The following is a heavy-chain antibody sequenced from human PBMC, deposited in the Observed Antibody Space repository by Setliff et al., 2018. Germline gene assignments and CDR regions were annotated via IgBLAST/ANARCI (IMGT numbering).Heavy chain of an antibody. D-gene: IGHD3-22*01. Sequence: ASETLSLTCSVAGGSMSNYFWSWVRRPPGKGLEWIGFISSGGSTIYSPSLKSRVTISVDTSKNQFSLRLTSVTAADTAIYYCARNPASGAYYSSRPFHFDYWGQGALVTVSS. V-gene: IGHV4-4*08. CDR3: ARNPASGAYYSSRPFHFDY. CDR2: ISSGGST. CDR1: GGSMSNYF. J-gene: IGHJ4*02.